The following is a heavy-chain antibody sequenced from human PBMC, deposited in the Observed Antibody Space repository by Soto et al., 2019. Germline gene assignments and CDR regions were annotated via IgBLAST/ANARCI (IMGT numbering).Heavy chain of an antibody. CDR2: INSDGSST. CDR1: GFTFSSYW. Sequence: GGSLRLSCAASGFTFSSYWMHWVRQAPGKGLVWVSRINSDGSSTSYADSVKGRFTISRDNAKNTLYLQMNSLRAEDTAVYYCARAGPLGTYYYYGMDVWGQGTTVTVSS. V-gene: IGHV3-74*01. D-gene: IGHD7-27*01. CDR3: ARAGPLGTYYYYGMDV. J-gene: IGHJ6*02.